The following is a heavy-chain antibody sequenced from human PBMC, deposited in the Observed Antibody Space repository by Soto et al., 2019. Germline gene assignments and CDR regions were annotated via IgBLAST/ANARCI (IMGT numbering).Heavy chain of an antibody. J-gene: IGHJ4*02. CDR1: GGSISSYY. D-gene: IGHD3-10*01. CDR3: ARAQSITMFRGVIDY. Sequence: PSETLSLTFTVSGGSISSYYWSWIRQPPGKGLEWIGYIYYSGSTNYNPSLKSRVTISVDTSKNQFSLKLSSVTAADTAVYYCARAQSITMFRGVIDYWGQGTLVTVSS. V-gene: IGHV4-59*01. CDR2: IYYSGST.